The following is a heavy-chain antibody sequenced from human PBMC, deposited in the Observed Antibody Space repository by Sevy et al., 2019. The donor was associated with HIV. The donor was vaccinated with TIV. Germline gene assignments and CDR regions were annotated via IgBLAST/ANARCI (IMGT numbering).Heavy chain of an antibody. V-gene: IGHV4-4*07. Sequence: SETLSLTCTVSGGSISSYHWSWIRQPAGKGLEWIGRISTSGNTNYNPSLESRVTMSVDTSKNLFSLSLSSVTAADTAGYYCARGPKYTTSSGWLDPWGQGTLVTVSS. CDR1: GGSISSYH. CDR3: ARGPKYTTSSGWLDP. D-gene: IGHD6-6*01. CDR2: ISTSGNT. J-gene: IGHJ5*02.